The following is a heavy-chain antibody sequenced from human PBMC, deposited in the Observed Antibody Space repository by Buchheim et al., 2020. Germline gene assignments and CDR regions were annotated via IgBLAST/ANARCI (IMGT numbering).Heavy chain of an antibody. Sequence: QVQLVESGGGVVQPGRSLRLSCVASGFTFSSYGMHWVRQAPGKGLEWVAVISYDGSNKYYADSVKGRFTISRDNSKNTLYLQMNSLRAEDTAVYYCAKDRAIAAAGCLDYWGQGTL. V-gene: IGHV3-30*18. CDR1: GFTFSSYG. CDR3: AKDRAIAAAGCLDY. CDR2: ISYDGSNK. D-gene: IGHD6-13*01. J-gene: IGHJ4*02.